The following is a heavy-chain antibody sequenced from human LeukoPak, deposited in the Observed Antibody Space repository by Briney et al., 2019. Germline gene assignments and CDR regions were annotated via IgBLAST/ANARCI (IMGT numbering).Heavy chain of an antibody. Sequence: SETLSLTCTVSGGSFSSSSYYWGWLRQPPGKGLEWIGSIYYSGSTYYNPSLKSRVTISVDTSKNQFSLKLSSVTAADTAVYYCARDDGIAAAALFDYWGQGTLVTVSS. J-gene: IGHJ4*02. CDR2: IYYSGST. V-gene: IGHV4-39*02. CDR1: GGSFSSSSYY. D-gene: IGHD6-13*01. CDR3: ARDDGIAAAALFDY.